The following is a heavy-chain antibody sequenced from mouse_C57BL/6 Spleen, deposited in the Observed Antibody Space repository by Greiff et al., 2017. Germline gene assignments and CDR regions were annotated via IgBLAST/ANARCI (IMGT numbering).Heavy chain of an antibody. Sequence: QVQLQQSGPGLVQPSQSLSITCTVSGFSLTSYGVHWVRQSPGKGLEWLGVIWRGGSTDYNAAFMSRLSITKDNSKSQVFFKMNSLQADDTAIYYGAINYYGSSSYAMDYWGQGTSAPVSS. CDR3: AINYYGSSSYAMDY. V-gene: IGHV2-5*01. CDR2: IWRGGST. J-gene: IGHJ4*01. CDR1: GFSLTSYG. D-gene: IGHD1-1*01.